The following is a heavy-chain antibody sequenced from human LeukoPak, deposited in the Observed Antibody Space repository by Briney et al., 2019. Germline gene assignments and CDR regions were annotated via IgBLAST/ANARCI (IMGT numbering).Heavy chain of an antibody. J-gene: IGHJ4*02. CDR2: IYYSGST. V-gene: IGHV4-39*01. Sequence: PSETLSLTCTVSGGSISSSSYYWGWIRQPPGTGLEWIGSIYYSGSTYYNPSLKSRVTISVDTSKNQFSLKLSSVTSADTAVYYCASVPMQYYDILPGYYFDYWGQGTLVTVSS. CDR1: GGSISSSSYY. D-gene: IGHD3-9*01. CDR3: ASVPMQYYDILPGYYFDY.